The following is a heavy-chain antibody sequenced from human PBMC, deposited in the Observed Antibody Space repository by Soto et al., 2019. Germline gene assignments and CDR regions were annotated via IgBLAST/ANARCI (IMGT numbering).Heavy chain of an antibody. Sequence: PGGSLRLSCAASGFTSSDYWMHWVRQPPGKGLMWVSRISRDESTTNYADSVKGRFTVSRDNAKSTLYLQMNSLRAEDTAIYYCASDKDYRNWFDPWGQGTLVTVSS. D-gene: IGHD4-4*01. CDR2: ISRDESTT. V-gene: IGHV3-74*01. CDR3: ASDKDYRNWFDP. CDR1: GFTSSDYW. J-gene: IGHJ5*02.